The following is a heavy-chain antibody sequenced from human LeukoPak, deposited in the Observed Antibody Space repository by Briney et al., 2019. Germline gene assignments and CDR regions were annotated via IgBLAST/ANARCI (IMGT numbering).Heavy chain of an antibody. V-gene: IGHV3-21*01. CDR3: ARDNYYYGSGSYQNWFDP. Sequence: GGSLRLSCAASGFTFSSYSMNWVRQAPGKGLEWVSSISSSSSYIYYADSVKGRFTISRDNAKNSLYLQMNSLRAEDTAVYYCARDNYYYGSGSYQNWFDPWGQGTLVTVSS. CDR2: ISSSSSYI. J-gene: IGHJ5*02. D-gene: IGHD3-10*01. CDR1: GFTFSSYS.